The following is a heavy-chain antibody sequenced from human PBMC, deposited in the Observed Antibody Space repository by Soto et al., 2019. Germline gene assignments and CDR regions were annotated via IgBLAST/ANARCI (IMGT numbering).Heavy chain of an antibody. CDR3: ASEHTNSSSWYGGAPFDP. Sequence: SETLSLTCTVSGGSISSGGYYWSWIRQHPGKGLEWIGYIYYSGSTYYNPSLKSRVTISVDTSKNQFSLKLSSVTAADTAVYYCASEHTNSSSWYGGAPFDPWGQGTLVTVS. CDR1: GGSISSGGYY. V-gene: IGHV4-31*03. J-gene: IGHJ5*02. D-gene: IGHD6-13*01. CDR2: IYYSGST.